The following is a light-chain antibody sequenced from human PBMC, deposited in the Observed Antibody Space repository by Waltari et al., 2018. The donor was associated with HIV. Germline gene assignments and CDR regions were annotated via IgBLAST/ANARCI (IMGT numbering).Light chain of an antibody. CDR1: QSIDNY. Sequence: DIQMTQSPSSLSASVGDSVTITRRASQSIDNYLSWYQQKQPEAPKLLIYAASSLQRGVSSRFSGSGSGTDFILTIDNLRPEDFATYYCQQSYSVPLTFGGGTKVEI. CDR3: QQSYSVPLT. J-gene: IGKJ4*01. CDR2: AAS. V-gene: IGKV1-39*01.